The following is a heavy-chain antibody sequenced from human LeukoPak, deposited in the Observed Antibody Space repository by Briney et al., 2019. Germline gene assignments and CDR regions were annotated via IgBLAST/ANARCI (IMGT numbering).Heavy chain of an antibody. CDR3: ARERIATTGTGWFDP. J-gene: IGHJ5*02. V-gene: IGHV3-30*04. CDR2: ISEDGSKK. D-gene: IGHD6-13*01. CDR1: GFTFSTYV. Sequence: GRSLRLSCAASGFTFSTYVIHWVRKAPGKGLGWVAVISEDGSKKYYADSVKGRFTISRDNSKKTLYLQMNSLRTEDTAVYYCARERIATTGTGWFDPWGQGTLVTVSS.